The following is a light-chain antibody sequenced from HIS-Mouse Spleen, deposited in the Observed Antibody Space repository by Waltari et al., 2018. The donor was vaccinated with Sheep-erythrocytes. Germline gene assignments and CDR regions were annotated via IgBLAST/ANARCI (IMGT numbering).Light chain of an antibody. Sequence: SSELTQPPSVSVSPGQTASITCSGDKLGDKYACWYQQKPGQSPVLVIYQDTKRRSGIPGRFSGSNSGNTATLTISGTQAMDEADYYCQAWDSSIVVFGGGTKPTVL. V-gene: IGLV3-1*01. CDR1: KLGDKY. J-gene: IGLJ2*01. CDR3: QAWDSSIVV. CDR2: QDT.